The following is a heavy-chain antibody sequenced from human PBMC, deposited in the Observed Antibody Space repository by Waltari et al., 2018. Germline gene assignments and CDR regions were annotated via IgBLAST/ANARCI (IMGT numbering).Heavy chain of an antibody. Sequence: QVQLVESGGGVVQPGRSLRLSCAASGFTFSSYAMHWVRQAPGKGLEWVAVISYDGSNKYYADSVKDRFTISRDNSKNTLYLQMNSLRAEDTAVYYCARDSPVIAIAYYFDYWGQGTLVTVSS. D-gene: IGHD2-21*01. J-gene: IGHJ4*02. CDR1: GFTFSSYA. CDR3: ARDSPVIAIAYYFDY. V-gene: IGHV3-30-3*01. CDR2: ISYDGSNK.